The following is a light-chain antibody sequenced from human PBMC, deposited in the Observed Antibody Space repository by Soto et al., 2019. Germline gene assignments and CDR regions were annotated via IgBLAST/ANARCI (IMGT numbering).Light chain of an antibody. Sequence: QSALTQPASVSGTPGQSITISCTGSNSDVGIYDFVSWYQHHPGRAPKLIVSEVSHRASGVSNRVSGSKSGNTASLTISGLQPEDESDYYFLSDRSVVGRYGFGTGTKLTVL. CDR2: EVS. V-gene: IGLV2-14*01. CDR3: LSDRSVVGRYG. CDR1: NSDVGIYDF. J-gene: IGLJ1*01.